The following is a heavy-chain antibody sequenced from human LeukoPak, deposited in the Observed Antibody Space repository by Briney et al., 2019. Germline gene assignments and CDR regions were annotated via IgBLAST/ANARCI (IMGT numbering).Heavy chain of an antibody. V-gene: IGHV1-69*13. J-gene: IGHJ4*02. CDR1: GGTFSSYA. CDR2: IIPIFGTA. Sequence: SVKVSCKASGGTFSSYAISWVRQAPGQGLEWMGGIIPIFGTANYAQKFQGRVTIIADESTSTAYMELSSLRSEDTAVYYCARGVVGATTGAYSFDYWGRGTLVTVSS. D-gene: IGHD1-26*01. CDR3: ARGVVGATTGAYSFDY.